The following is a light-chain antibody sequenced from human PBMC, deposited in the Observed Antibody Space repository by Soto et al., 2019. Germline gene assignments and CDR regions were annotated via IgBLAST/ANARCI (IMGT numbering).Light chain of an antibody. CDR2: GAS. CDR1: QSVSSN. CDR3: QQYNNWPPLA. J-gene: IGKJ1*01. V-gene: IGKV3-15*01. Sequence: EIVMTQSPATLSVSPGERATLSCRASQSVSSNLAWYQQKPGQAPRLLIYGASTRATGTPARFSGSGSGTEFTLTISSLQSEDFAVYYCQQYNNWPPLAFGQGTKVEIK.